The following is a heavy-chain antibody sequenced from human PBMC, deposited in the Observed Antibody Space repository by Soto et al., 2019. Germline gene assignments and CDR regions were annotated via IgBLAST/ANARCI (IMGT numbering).Heavy chain of an antibody. V-gene: IGHV3-11*01. CDR1: GFTFSDDY. CDR2: ISGSGSII. J-gene: IGHJ3*02. CDR3: ARDGDYYDSSGYFLRDAFDI. D-gene: IGHD3-22*01. Sequence: QVQLVESGGGLVKPGGSLRLSCAASGFTFSDDYMSWIRQAPGKGLEWVSYISGSGSIIDYADSVKGRFTISRDNAKNSLYLQMNSLRAEDTAVYYCARDGDYYDSSGYFLRDAFDIWGQGTMVTVSS.